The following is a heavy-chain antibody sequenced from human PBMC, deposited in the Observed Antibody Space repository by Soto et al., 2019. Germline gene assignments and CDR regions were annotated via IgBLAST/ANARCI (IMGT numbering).Heavy chain of an antibody. D-gene: IGHD2-2*01. CDR1: GGSFSGYY. Sequence: KPSETLSLTCAVYGGSFSGYYWSWIRQPPGKGLEWIGEINHSGSTNYNPSLKSRVTISVDTSKNQFSLKLSSVTAADTAVYYCARGSTAYYYYGMDVWGQGTTVTVSS. V-gene: IGHV4-34*01. J-gene: IGHJ6*02. CDR3: ARGSTAYYYYGMDV. CDR2: INHSGST.